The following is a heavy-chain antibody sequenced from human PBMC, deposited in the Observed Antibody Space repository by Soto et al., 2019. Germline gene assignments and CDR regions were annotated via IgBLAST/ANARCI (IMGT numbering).Heavy chain of an antibody. J-gene: IGHJ5*02. D-gene: IGHD3-22*01. CDR3: ARENYYDSSGYYNWFDP. Sequence: GGSLRLSCAASGFTFSDYYMSWIRQAPGKGLEGVSYISSSGSTIYYADSVKGRFTISRDNAKNSLYLQMNSLRAEDTAVYYCARENYYDSSGYYNWFDPWGQGTLVTVSS. CDR1: GFTFSDYY. CDR2: ISSSGSTI. V-gene: IGHV3-11*01.